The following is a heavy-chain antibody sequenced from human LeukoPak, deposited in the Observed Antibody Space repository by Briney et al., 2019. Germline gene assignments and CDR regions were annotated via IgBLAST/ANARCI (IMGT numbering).Heavy chain of an antibody. Sequence: ASVKVSCKASGYTFTGYYMHWVRQAPGQGLEWMGWINPNSGGTNYEQKFQGRVTMPRDTYISTAYMELSRLRSDDTAVYYCARIPIVVVPAAQGDNWFDPWGQGALVTVS. CDR3: ARIPIVVVPAAQGDNWFDP. J-gene: IGHJ5*02. CDR1: GYTFTGYY. D-gene: IGHD2-2*01. V-gene: IGHV1-2*02. CDR2: INPNSGGT.